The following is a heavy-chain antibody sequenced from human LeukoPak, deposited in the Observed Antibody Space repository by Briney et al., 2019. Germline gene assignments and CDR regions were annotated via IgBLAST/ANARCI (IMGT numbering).Heavy chain of an antibody. Sequence: SETLSLTCAVYGGSFSGYYWSWIRQPPGKGLEWIGEINHSGSTNYNPSLKSRVTISVDTSKNQFSLKLSSVTGADTAVYYCARGRYGGNYLDPWGQGTLVTVSS. V-gene: IGHV4-34*01. CDR3: ARGRYGGNYLDP. CDR1: GGSFSGYY. CDR2: INHSGST. J-gene: IGHJ5*02. D-gene: IGHD4-23*01.